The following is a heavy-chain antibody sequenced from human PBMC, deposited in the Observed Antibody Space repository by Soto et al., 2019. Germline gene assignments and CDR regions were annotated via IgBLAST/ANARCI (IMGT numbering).Heavy chain of an antibody. J-gene: IGHJ4*02. CDR1: GGTFSSYA. Sequence: QVQLVQSGAEVKKPGSSVKVSCKASGGTFSSYAISWVRQAPGQGLEWMGGIIPICGTATYAQKFQGRVTITADKSTSTGYVELSSLRSEDTAVYYCATLGGTAMVNIHYWGQGTLVTVSS. D-gene: IGHD5-18*01. CDR3: ATLGGTAMVNIHY. V-gene: IGHV1-69*06. CDR2: IIPICGTA.